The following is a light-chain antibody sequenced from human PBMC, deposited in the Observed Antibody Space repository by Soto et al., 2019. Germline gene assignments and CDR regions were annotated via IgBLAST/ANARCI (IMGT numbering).Light chain of an antibody. V-gene: IGKV3-11*01. J-gene: IGKJ5*01. CDR1: QSVSSY. CDR2: DAS. CDR3: LQRSNWPPIT. Sequence: EIVLTQSPATLSLSPGERATLSCRASQSVSSYLAWYKQKPGQAPRLLIYDASNRATGIPARFSGSGSGTYFTLTISSLDPEDFAVYYCLQRSNWPPITVDLGTRLAIK.